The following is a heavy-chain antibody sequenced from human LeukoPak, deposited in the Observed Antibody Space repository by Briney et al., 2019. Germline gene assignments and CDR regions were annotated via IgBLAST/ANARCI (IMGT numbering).Heavy chain of an antibody. CDR2: LYSGSDT. J-gene: IGHJ2*01. V-gene: IGHV3-53*01. CDR1: GFSFSTKY. D-gene: IGHD3-10*01. CDR3: ARVGDHFHWYLDL. Sequence: GGSLRLSCAASGFSFSTKYMNWVRQAPGKGLEWVSILYSGSDTYYANAVKGRFTISRDSSKNNLFLQMNDLRAEDTAVYYCARVGDHFHWYLDLWGRGTLVTVSS.